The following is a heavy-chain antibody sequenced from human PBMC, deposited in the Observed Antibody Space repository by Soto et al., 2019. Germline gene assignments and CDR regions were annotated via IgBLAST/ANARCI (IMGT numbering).Heavy chain of an antibody. D-gene: IGHD3-16*01. V-gene: IGHV1-18*01. CDR2: ISGYNGHT. Sequence: QVQLVQSGAEVRKPGASVEVSCKASGYTFTTYGISWVRQGPGQGLEWMGWISGYNGHTKYAQKFQGRVTMTTDTSTSTVYMDLRSLRSDDTAVYYCAREGEMPYYYYGLDVWGQGTTVTVSS. CDR3: AREGEMPYYYYGLDV. J-gene: IGHJ6*02. CDR1: GYTFTTYG.